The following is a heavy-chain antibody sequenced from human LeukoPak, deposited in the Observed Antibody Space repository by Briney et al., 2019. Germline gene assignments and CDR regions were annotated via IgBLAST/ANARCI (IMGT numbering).Heavy chain of an antibody. CDR1: GGSISGYF. J-gene: IGHJ4*02. CDR2: IYSSGSN. CDR3: AREPTSGREPTSGRPLDY. Sequence: SETLSLTCTVSGGSISGYFWSWIRQPAGKGLEWIGRIYSSGSNDYNPSLKSRVTMSLDTSKNHLSLNLSSVTAADTAVYYCAREPTSGREPTSGRPLDYWGQGTLVTVSS. V-gene: IGHV4-4*07. D-gene: IGHD5-12*01.